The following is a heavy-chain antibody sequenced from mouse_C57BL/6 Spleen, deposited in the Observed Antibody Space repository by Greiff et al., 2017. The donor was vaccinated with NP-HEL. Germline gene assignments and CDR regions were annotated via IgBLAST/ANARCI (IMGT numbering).Heavy chain of an antibody. V-gene: IGHV6-6*01. CDR2: IRNKANNHAT. CDR3: RTGDYDYVGVYFDY. D-gene: IGHD2-4*01. Sequence: EVQLQESGGGLVQPGGSMKLSCAASGFTFSDAWMDWVRQSPEKGLEWVAEIRNKANNHATYYAESVKGRFTISRDDSKSSVYLQMNSLRAEDTGIYYCRTGDYDYVGVYFDYWGQGTTLTVSS. CDR1: GFTFSDAW. J-gene: IGHJ2*01.